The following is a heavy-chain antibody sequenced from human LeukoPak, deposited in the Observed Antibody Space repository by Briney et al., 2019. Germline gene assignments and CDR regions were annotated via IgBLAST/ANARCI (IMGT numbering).Heavy chain of an antibody. CDR2: ISAYNGNT. J-gene: IGHJ4*02. CDR1: GYTFTSYG. Sequence: GASVKVSCKASGYTFTSYGISWVRQAPGQGLEWLGWISAYNGNTNYAQKLQGRVTMTTDTSTSTAYMELSRLRSDDTAVYYCARDSSSSWYESAYYFDYWGQGTLVTVSS. D-gene: IGHD6-13*01. CDR3: ARDSSSSWYESAYYFDY. V-gene: IGHV1-18*01.